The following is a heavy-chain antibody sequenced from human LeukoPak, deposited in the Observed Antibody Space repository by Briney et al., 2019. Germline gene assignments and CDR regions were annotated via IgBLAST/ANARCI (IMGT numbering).Heavy chain of an antibody. V-gene: IGHV4-59*01. Sequence: SETLSLTCAVYGGSISSYYWSWIRQPPGKGLEWVGHMYYIGSTNYNPSLKSRVTISVDTSKNQFSLKLSSVTAADTAVYYCAREGDFRNFDYWGQGTLVTVSS. D-gene: IGHD2-21*02. CDR1: GGSISSYY. CDR3: AREGDFRNFDY. CDR2: MYYIGST. J-gene: IGHJ4*02.